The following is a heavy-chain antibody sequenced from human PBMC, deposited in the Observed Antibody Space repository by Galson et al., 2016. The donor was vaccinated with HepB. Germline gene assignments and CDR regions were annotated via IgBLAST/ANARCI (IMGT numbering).Heavy chain of an antibody. V-gene: IGHV3-23*01. D-gene: IGHD5-18*01. J-gene: IGHJ4*02. Sequence: SLRLSCAASGFTFSTYAMSWVRQSPGKRLEWVSVISGSAYSGVTYYADSVRGRFTISRDDSKNTLYLLMNSLTAEDTAVYYCAKRPTWRTAIPVDYFDYWGQGTMVTVSS. CDR1: GFTFSTYA. CDR3: AKRPTWRTAIPVDYFDY. CDR2: ISGSAYSGVT.